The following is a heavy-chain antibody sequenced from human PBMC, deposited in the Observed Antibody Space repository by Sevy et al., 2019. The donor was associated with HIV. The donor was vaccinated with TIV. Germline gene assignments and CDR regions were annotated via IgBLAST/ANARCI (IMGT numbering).Heavy chain of an antibody. Sequence: ASVKVSCKASGYTFTGYYMHWVRQAPGQGLEWMGRIKPNSGGTNYAQKFQGRVTMTRHTSISTAYMELSRLRSDDTAVYYCARVSERGYSGYDLPRAYYYGMDVWGQGTTVTVSS. CDR3: ARVSERGYSGYDLPRAYYYGMDV. CDR2: IKPNSGGT. CDR1: GYTFTGYY. V-gene: IGHV1-2*06. J-gene: IGHJ6*02. D-gene: IGHD5-12*01.